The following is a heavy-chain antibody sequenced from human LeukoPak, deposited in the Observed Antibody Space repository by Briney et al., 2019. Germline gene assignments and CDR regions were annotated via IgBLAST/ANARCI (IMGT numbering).Heavy chain of an antibody. CDR2: ISSDGSSI. V-gene: IGHV3-74*01. J-gene: IGHJ5*02. Sequence: GGSLRHSCAASGFTFSNYWMHWVRQAPGKGLVWVSRISSDGSSIYYADSVKGRFTISRDNAKNTLYLQMNSLRAEDTAVYYCVRGGNWVNNWFDPWGQGTLVTVSS. CDR1: GFTFSNYW. D-gene: IGHD7-27*01. CDR3: VRGGNWVNNWFDP.